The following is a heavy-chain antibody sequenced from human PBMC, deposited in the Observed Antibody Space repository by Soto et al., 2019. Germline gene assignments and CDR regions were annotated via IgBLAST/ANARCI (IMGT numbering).Heavy chain of an antibody. D-gene: IGHD2-21*01. Sequence: GESLKISCKVSGYSFTSYLICWVRQMPGKGLEWMGIIYPGDSYTRYSPSFQGQVTISADKSISTAYLQWSSLKASDTAMYYCARLKVVATAGGTWFDPWGKGTLVTXS. V-gene: IGHV5-51*01. CDR3: ARLKVVATAGGTWFDP. J-gene: IGHJ5*02. CDR1: GYSFTSYL. CDR2: IYPGDSYT.